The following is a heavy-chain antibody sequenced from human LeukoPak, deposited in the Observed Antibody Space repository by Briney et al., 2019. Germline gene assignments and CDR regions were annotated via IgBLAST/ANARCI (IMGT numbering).Heavy chain of an antibody. Sequence: GGSLRLSCAASGFAFSSYAMNWVRQAPGKGLEWLSGIGATGGSTFYADSVKGRFTISRDNSKNTLYLQMNSLRAKDTAFYYCAKDRSVVVPAAADYWGQGTVVTVSS. CDR1: GFAFSSYA. D-gene: IGHD2-2*01. V-gene: IGHV3-23*01. J-gene: IGHJ4*02. CDR2: IGATGGST. CDR3: AKDRSVVVPAAADY.